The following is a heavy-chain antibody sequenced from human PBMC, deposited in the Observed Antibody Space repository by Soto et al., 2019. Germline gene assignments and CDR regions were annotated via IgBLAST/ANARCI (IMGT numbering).Heavy chain of an antibody. CDR3: ARSPVGDAFNV. CDR2: ISSGSDYI. J-gene: IGHJ3*01. V-gene: IGHV3-21*01. CDR1: GFTFSSYS. Sequence: EVQLVESGGGLVKPGGSLNLSCAASGFTFSSYSMNGFRQAPGKGLEWVSSISSGSDYIFYADSVKGRFTISRDNAKNSLFLQMNSLTAEDTAVYYCARSPVGDAFNVWGQGTVVTVSS.